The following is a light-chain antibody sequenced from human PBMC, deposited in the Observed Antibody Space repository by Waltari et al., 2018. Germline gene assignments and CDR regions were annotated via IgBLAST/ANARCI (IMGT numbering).Light chain of an antibody. CDR3: QQTDSTPLT. Sequence: DIQMTQSPSSLSASVGDRVTITCRASESISTYLNWYQQEPGKAPKPLIYSASTLESGVPSRFSGSGSGTYFTLTIRRLQPEDFATYYCQQTDSTPLTFGGGTKVEIK. J-gene: IGKJ4*01. V-gene: IGKV1-39*01. CDR1: ESISTY. CDR2: SAS.